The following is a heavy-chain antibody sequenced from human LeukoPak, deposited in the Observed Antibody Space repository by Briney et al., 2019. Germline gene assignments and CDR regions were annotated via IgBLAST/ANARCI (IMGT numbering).Heavy chain of an antibody. V-gene: IGHV3-30*18. D-gene: IGHD4-17*01. Sequence: GGSLRLSCAASGFTFSSYGIHWVRQAPGKGLEWVAVISYDGSNKYYADSVKGRFTISRDNSKNTLYLQMNSLRAEDTAVYYCAKDRIVRVLTTGFYWGQGTLVTVSS. CDR2: ISYDGSNK. J-gene: IGHJ4*02. CDR1: GFTFSSYG. CDR3: AKDRIVRVLTTGFY.